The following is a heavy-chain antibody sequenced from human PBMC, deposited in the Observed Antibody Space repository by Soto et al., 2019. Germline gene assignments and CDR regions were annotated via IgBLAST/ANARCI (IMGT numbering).Heavy chain of an antibody. CDR2: ISGSGGST. Sequence: GGSLRLSCAAPGFTFSSYAMSWVRQAPGKGLEWVSAISGSGGSTYYADSVRGRFTISRDNSKNTLYLQMNSLRAEDTAVYYCAKAMYSSGWYYFDYWGQGTLVTVSS. D-gene: IGHD6-19*01. CDR3: AKAMYSSGWYYFDY. CDR1: GFTFSSYA. J-gene: IGHJ4*02. V-gene: IGHV3-23*01.